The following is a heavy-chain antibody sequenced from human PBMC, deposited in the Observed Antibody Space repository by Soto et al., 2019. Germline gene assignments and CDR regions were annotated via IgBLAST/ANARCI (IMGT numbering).Heavy chain of an antibody. V-gene: IGHV3-30*18. D-gene: IGHD3-22*01. J-gene: IGHJ4*02. Sequence: PGGSLRLSCAASGFTFSSYGMHWVRQAPGKGLEWVAVISYDGSNKYYADSVKGRFTISRDNSKNTLYLQMNSLRAEDTAVYYCAKEYYYDSSGSYRGQGTLVTV. CDR2: ISYDGSNK. CDR3: AKEYYYDSSGSY. CDR1: GFTFSSYG.